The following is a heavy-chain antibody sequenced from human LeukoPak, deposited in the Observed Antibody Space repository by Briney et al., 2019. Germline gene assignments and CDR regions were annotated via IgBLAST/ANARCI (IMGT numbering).Heavy chain of an antibody. CDR2: IYYSGST. D-gene: IGHD2-2*01. CDR3: ARRYPYCSSTSCYPLPYFDY. Sequence: SETLSLTCTVSGGSISSSSYYWGWIRQPPGKGLEWIGSIYYSGSTYYNPSRKSRVTISVDTSKNQLSLKLSSVTAADTAVYYCARRYPYCSSTSCYPLPYFDYWGQGTLVTVSS. V-gene: IGHV4-39*01. J-gene: IGHJ4*02. CDR1: GGSISSSSYY.